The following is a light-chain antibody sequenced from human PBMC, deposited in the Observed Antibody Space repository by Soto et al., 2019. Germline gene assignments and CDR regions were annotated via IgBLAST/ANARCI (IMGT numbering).Light chain of an antibody. V-gene: IGKV1-39*01. CDR2: AAS. CDR3: QQSYSLRT. CDR1: QSISSY. J-gene: IGKJ1*01. Sequence: DIQMTQSPSSLSASVGDRVTITCRASQSISSYLNWYQQKPGKAPKLLIYAASSLQSGVPSRFSGSGSGTDFTLTISRLQPEDFATYYCQQSYSLRTFGQGTKVDIK.